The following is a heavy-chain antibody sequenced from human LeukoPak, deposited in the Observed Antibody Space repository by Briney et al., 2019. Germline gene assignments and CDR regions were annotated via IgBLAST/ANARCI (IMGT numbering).Heavy chain of an antibody. V-gene: IGHV1-2*02. J-gene: IGHJ4*02. CDR1: GYTFTGYY. CDR3: ASGLWFGRGYYFDY. D-gene: IGHD3-10*01. CDR2: INPNSGGT. Sequence: ASVKVSCKASGYTFTGYYMHWVRQAPGQGLGWMGWINPNSGGTNYAQKFQGRVTMTRDTSISTAYMELSRLRSDDTAVYYCASGLWFGRGYYFDYWGQGTLVTVSS.